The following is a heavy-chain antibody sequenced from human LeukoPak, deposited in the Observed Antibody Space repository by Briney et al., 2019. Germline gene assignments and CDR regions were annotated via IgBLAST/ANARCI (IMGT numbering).Heavy chain of an antibody. J-gene: IGHJ4*02. V-gene: IGHV4-39*01. D-gene: IGHD3-22*01. CDR1: GGSISSSSYY. CDR2: IYYSGST. Sequence: PSETLSLTCTVSGGSISSSSYYWGWIRQPPGKGLEWIGSIYYSGSTYYNPSLKSRVTISVDTSKNQFSLKLSSVTAANPAVYYCARPLYSYASNGYYGGFDYWGQGTLVTVSS. CDR3: ARPLYSYASNGYYGGFDY.